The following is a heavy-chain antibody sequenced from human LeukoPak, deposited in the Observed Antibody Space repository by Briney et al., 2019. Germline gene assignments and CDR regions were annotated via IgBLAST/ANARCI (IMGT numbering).Heavy chain of an antibody. CDR3: ARAYRSGGSCYNYFDY. J-gene: IGHJ4*02. V-gene: IGHV4-31*03. CDR2: IYYSGST. D-gene: IGHD2-15*01. Sequence: PSETLSLTCTASGGSISSGGYYWRWIRQHPGKGLEWIGYIYYSGSTYYNPSLKSRVTISVDTSKNQFSLKLSSVTAADTAVYYCARAYRSGGSCYNYFDYWGQGTLVTVSS. CDR1: GGSISSGGYY.